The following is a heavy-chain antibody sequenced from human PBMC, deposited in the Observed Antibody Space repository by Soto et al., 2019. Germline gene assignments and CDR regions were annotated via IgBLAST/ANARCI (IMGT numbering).Heavy chain of an antibody. V-gene: IGHV3-74*03. J-gene: IGHJ5*02. CDR3: ATVATNSYNWVDP. Sequence: EVQLVESGGTLVQPGGSLRLSCAASTFTFNTYWMHWVRQAPGKGLAWVSRINSDGTKTTYADSVKGRFTISRDNAKNTVYLQMNSLRAEDTAMYYCATVATNSYNWVDPWGQGTLVTVSS. CDR1: TFTFNTYW. CDR2: INSDGTKT. D-gene: IGHD5-12*01.